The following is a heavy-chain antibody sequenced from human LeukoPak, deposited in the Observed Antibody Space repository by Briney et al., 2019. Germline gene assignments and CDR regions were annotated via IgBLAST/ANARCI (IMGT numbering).Heavy chain of an antibody. Sequence: SETLSLTCTVSGGSISSSSYYWGWIRQPPGKGLEWIGSIYYSGSTYYNPSLKSRVTISVDTSKNQFSLKLSSVTAADTAVYYCARVRLAAADKYYFDYWAREPWSPSPQ. D-gene: IGHD6-13*01. CDR3: ARVRLAAADKYYFDY. CDR1: GGSISSSSYY. J-gene: IGHJ4*02. V-gene: IGHV4-39*07. CDR2: IYYSGST.